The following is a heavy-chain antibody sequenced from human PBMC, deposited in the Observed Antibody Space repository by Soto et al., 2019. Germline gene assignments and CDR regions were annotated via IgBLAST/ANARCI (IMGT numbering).Heavy chain of an antibody. CDR3: ASRMGIIEFWRGYSLKDAFDI. V-gene: IGHV3-23*01. CDR2: ISGSGGST. D-gene: IGHD3-3*01. J-gene: IGHJ3*02. Sequence: GSLRLSCAASGFTFSSYAMSWVRQAPGKGLEWVSAISGSGGSTYYADSVKGRFTISRDNAKNTLYLQMNSLKAEDTAVYYCASRMGIIEFWRGYSLKDAFDIWGQGTMVTVSS. CDR1: GFTFSSYA.